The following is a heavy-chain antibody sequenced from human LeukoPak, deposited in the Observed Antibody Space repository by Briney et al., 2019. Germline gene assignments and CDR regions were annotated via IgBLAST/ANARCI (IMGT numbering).Heavy chain of an antibody. CDR2: IYYSGST. CDR3: ARFSQYYDSPTHYLDY. Sequence: PSETLSLTCTVSGGSISSSSYSWGWIRQPQGKGLEWIGSIYYSGSTYYNPSLKSRVTISVDTSKNQFSLKLSSVTAADTAVYYCARFSQYYDSPTHYLDYWGQGILVTVSS. D-gene: IGHD3-16*01. J-gene: IGHJ4*02. CDR1: GGSISSSSYS. V-gene: IGHV4-39*01.